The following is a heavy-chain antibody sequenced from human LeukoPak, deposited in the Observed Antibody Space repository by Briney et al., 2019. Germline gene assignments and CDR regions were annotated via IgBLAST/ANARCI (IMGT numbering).Heavy chain of an antibody. CDR1: GFTFSSYW. D-gene: IGHD3-22*01. J-gene: IGHJ4*02. V-gene: IGHV3-74*01. Sequence: GGSLRLSCAASGFTFSSYWLHWVRQAPGKGVGWVSRINSDGRSTSYADSVKGRFTISRDNSKNTLHLQMNSLRAADTAVYYCARHSSGYYHYDYWGPGTPVTGAS. CDR2: INSDGRST. CDR3: ARHSSGYYHYDY.